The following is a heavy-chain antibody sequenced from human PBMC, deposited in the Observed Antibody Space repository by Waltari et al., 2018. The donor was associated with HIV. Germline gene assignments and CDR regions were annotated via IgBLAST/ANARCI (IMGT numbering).Heavy chain of an antibody. CDR3: ARNYDFWSGLPGY. J-gene: IGHJ4*02. D-gene: IGHD3-3*01. V-gene: IGHV3-11*01. CDR2: MSSSGRSI. CDR1: GFTFNDHY. Sequence: QVQLVESGGGLVKPGGSLRLSCAASGFTFNDHYMSWIRQAPGKGVEWVSFMSSSGRSIYYADSVKGRFTISRDNAKNSLYLQMTSLRAEDTAVYYCARNYDFWSGLPGYWGQGTLVTVSS.